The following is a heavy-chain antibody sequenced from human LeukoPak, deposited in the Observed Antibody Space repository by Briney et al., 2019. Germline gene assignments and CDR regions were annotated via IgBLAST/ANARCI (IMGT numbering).Heavy chain of an antibody. Sequence: GRSLRLSCAASGFXFSSYGMHWVRQAPGRGLEWVALIWYDGTKKYYVDSVKGRLTVSRDNSKNILYVQMNSLRAEDTAVYYCARDFGDYGVLDNWGQGTLVTVSS. CDR3: ARDFGDYGVLDN. CDR2: IWYDGTKK. CDR1: GFXFSSYG. V-gene: IGHV3-33*01. J-gene: IGHJ4*02. D-gene: IGHD4-17*01.